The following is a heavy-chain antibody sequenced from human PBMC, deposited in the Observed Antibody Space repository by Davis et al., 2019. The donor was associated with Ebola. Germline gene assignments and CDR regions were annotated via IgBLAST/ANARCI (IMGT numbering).Heavy chain of an antibody. J-gene: IGHJ4*02. Sequence: SETLSLTCTVSGESVSSFYWSWIRQPPGKGLEWIGYIYNSGSTNYNPSLKSRVTISVDTSKNQFSLKLSSVTAADTAVYYCARGPYSSPRGRFDYWGQGTLVTVSS. CDR2: IYNSGST. CDR3: ARGPYSSPRGRFDY. V-gene: IGHV4-59*02. D-gene: IGHD6-13*01. CDR1: GESVSSFY.